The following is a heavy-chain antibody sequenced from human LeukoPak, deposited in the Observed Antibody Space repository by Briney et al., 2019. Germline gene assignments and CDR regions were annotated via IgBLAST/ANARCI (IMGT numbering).Heavy chain of an antibody. Sequence: SETLSLTCTVSGGSISSYYWSWIRQPPGKGLEWIGYIYYSGSTNYNPSLKSRVTISVDTSKNQFSLKLSSVTAADTAVYYCARRVTSPPDAFDIWGQGTMVTVSS. J-gene: IGHJ3*02. CDR2: IYYSGST. V-gene: IGHV4-59*08. D-gene: IGHD2-21*02. CDR1: GGSISSYY. CDR3: ARRVTSPPDAFDI.